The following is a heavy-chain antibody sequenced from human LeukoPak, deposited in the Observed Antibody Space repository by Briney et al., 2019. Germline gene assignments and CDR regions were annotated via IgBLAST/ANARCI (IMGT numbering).Heavy chain of an antibody. D-gene: IGHD4/OR15-4a*01. CDR3: ARRAGAYSHPYDY. V-gene: IGHV3-23*01. Sequence: GGSLRLSCAASGFTFSSYAMTWVRQAPGKGLEWVSAISGSGGSTYYADSVKGRFTISRDNSKKTLSLQMNSLRAEDTAVYYCARRAGAYSHPYDYWGQGTLVTVSS. CDR1: GFTFSSYA. J-gene: IGHJ4*02. CDR2: ISGSGGST.